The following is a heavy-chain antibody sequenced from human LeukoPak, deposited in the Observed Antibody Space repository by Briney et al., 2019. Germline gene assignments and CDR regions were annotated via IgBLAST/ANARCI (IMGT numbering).Heavy chain of an antibody. D-gene: IGHD3-10*01. CDR1: GGSISSSSYY. J-gene: IGHJ6*02. Sequence: PSETLSHTCTVSGGSISSSSYYWGWIRQPPGKGLEWIGSIYYSGSTYYNPSLKSRVTISVDTSKNQFSLKLSSVTAADTAVYYCARDSWKYYYGSGSYSVTSNYYYYGMDVWGQGTTVTVSS. V-gene: IGHV4-39*07. CDR3: ARDSWKYYYGSGSYSVTSNYYYYGMDV. CDR2: IYYSGST.